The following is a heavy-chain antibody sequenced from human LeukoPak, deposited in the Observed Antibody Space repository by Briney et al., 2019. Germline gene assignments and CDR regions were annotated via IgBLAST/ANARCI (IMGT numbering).Heavy chain of an antibody. Sequence: GASVKVSCKASGYTFTSYYMHWVRQAPGQGLEWMGIINPSGGSTSYAQKFQGRVTMTRDTSTSTVYMELSSLRSDDTAVYYCARVYCSSTSCYKGYYYGMDVWGQGTTVTVSS. CDR3: ARVYCSSTSCYKGYYYGMDV. D-gene: IGHD2-2*02. CDR1: GYTFTSYY. CDR2: INPSGGST. V-gene: IGHV1-46*01. J-gene: IGHJ6*02.